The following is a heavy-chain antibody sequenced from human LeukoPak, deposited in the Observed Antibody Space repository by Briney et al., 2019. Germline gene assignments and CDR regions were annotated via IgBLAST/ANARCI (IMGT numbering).Heavy chain of an antibody. V-gene: IGHV1-69*13. CDR1: GGTFSSYA. D-gene: IGHD3-22*01. J-gene: IGHJ6*02. Sequence: ASVKVSCKASGGTFSSYAISWVRQAPGQGLEWMGGIIPIFGTANYAQKFQGRVTITADESTSTAYMELSSLRSEDTAVYYCARTDSSGYYYGNYYYGMDVWGQGTTVTVSS. CDR2: IIPIFGTA. CDR3: ARTDSSGYYYGNYYYGMDV.